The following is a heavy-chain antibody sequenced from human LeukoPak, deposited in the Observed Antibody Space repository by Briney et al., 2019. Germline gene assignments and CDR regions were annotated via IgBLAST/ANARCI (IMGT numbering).Heavy chain of an antibody. D-gene: IGHD3-22*01. Sequence: SETLSLTCTVSGGSISSHYWSWIRQPPGKGLEWTGYIYYSGSTNYNPSLKSRVTISVDTSKNQFSLKLSSVTAADTAVYYCARGGGFASGYLLWGQGTLVTVSS. CDR2: IYYSGST. CDR1: GGSISSHY. J-gene: IGHJ4*02. CDR3: ARGGGFASGYLL. V-gene: IGHV4-59*11.